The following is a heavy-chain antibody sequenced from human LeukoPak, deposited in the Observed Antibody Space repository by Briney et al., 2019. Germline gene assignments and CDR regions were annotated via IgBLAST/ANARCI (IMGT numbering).Heavy chain of an antibody. Sequence: GGSLSLSCAASGFTFSNYGMHWVRQAPGKGLEWVAVISYDGSNKYCADSVKGRFTISRDNSKNMLYLQMNSLRAEDTAVYYCAKSQYSRDGGFDYWGQGTLVTVSS. J-gene: IGHJ4*02. V-gene: IGHV3-30*18. CDR3: AKSQYSRDGGFDY. CDR2: ISYDGSNK. CDR1: GFTFSNYG. D-gene: IGHD2-15*01.